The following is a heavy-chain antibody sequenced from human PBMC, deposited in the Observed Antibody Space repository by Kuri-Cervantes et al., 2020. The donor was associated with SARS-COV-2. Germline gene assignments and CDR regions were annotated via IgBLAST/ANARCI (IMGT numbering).Heavy chain of an antibody. Sequence: GGSLRLSCKASGYTFTSYGISWVRQAPGQGLEWMGWISAYNGNTNYAQKLQGRVTMTTDTSTSTAYMELRSPRSDDTAVYYCAGSSIAPNYYYYGMDVWGQGTTVTVSS. CDR3: AGSSIAPNYYYYGMDV. D-gene: IGHD3-10*01. V-gene: IGHV1-18*04. J-gene: IGHJ6*02. CDR2: ISAYNGNT. CDR1: GYTFTSYG.